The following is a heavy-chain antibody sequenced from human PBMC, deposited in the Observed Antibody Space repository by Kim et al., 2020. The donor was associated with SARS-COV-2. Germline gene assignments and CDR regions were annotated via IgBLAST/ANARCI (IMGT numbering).Heavy chain of an antibody. V-gene: IGHV1-18*04. Sequence: ASVKVSCKASGYTFTSYGISWVRQAPGQGLEWMGWISAYNGNTNYAQKLQGRVTMTTDTSTSTAYMELRSLRSDDTAVYYCASIRYCSSTSCWGWFDPWGQGTLVTVSS. CDR3: ASIRYCSSTSCWGWFDP. J-gene: IGHJ5*02. CDR2: ISAYNGNT. D-gene: IGHD2-2*01. CDR1: GYTFTSYG.